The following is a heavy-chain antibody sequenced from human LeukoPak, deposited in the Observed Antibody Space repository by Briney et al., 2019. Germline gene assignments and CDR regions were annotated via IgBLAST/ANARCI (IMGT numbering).Heavy chain of an antibody. CDR1: GGTFSSYA. CDR3: ARADLNSYGLPLFDY. V-gene: IGHV1-69*15. CDR2: IIPIFGTA. D-gene: IGHD5-18*01. Sequence: SVKVSCKASGGTFSSYAISWVRQAPGQGLEWMGRIIPIFGTANYAQKFQGRVTITSDESTSTAYMELSSLRSEDTAVYYCARADLNSYGLPLFDYWGQGTLVTVSS. J-gene: IGHJ4*02.